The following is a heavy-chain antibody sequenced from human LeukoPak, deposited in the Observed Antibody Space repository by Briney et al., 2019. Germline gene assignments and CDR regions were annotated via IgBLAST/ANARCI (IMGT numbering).Heavy chain of an antibody. CDR2: ISGSGTNT. Sequence: PGGSLRLSCAASGFTFSSYAMSWVRPAPGKGLEWVSAISGSGTNTYYADSVKGRFTISRDNSKDTLYLQMNSLRAEDTAVYYCGRQGIYASGNLDYWGQGTLVTVSS. D-gene: IGHD3-10*01. CDR1: GFTFSSYA. J-gene: IGHJ4*02. CDR3: GRQGIYASGNLDY. V-gene: IGHV3-23*01.